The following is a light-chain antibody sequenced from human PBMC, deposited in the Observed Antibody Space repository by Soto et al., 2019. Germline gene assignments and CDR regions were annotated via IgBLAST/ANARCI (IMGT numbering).Light chain of an antibody. J-gene: IGKJ1*01. CDR2: LAS. CDR3: HQRQRWPRT. CDR1: QAVNTR. Sequence: EIVLTQSPATLSSFPGDRVTLSCRASQAVNTRLAWYQHKPVQAPRLLIYLASNRAADVPDRFSGSGSGTDFTLTISDVEPEYFAVYYCHQRQRWPRTFGQGPTVDIK. V-gene: IGKV3-11*01.